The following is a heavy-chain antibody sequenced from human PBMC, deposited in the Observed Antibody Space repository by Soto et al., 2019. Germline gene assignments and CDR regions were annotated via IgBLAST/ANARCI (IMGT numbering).Heavy chain of an antibody. CDR1: GYTFTSYH. Sequence: QVQLVQSGAEVKKPGASERISCKASGYTFTSYHLHWARQAPGQGLEWVGMISPSGGRTTYAQKFQRRVTMTRDTSTNTIFMELNSLRSDDTAIYYCAREGVQGGLDVWGQGTTVTVSS. CDR2: ISPSGGRT. CDR3: AREGVQGGLDV. J-gene: IGHJ6*02. D-gene: IGHD2-8*01. V-gene: IGHV1-46*01.